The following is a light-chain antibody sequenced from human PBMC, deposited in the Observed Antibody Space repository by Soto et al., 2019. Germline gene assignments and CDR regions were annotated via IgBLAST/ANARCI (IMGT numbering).Light chain of an antibody. Sequence: DIVMTQSPDSLAVSLGERATINCKASQSLLYSSNNRNYLAWYQQKSGHPPRLLIYWASTRESGVPDRFSGSGSGTDFTLTINSLQAEDVAVYFCQQSYTSPVTFGGGTKVDIK. CDR3: QQSYTSPVT. J-gene: IGKJ4*01. CDR2: WAS. CDR1: QSLLYSSNNRNY. V-gene: IGKV4-1*01.